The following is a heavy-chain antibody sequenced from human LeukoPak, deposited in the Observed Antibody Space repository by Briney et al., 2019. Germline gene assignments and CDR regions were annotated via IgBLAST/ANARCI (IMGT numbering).Heavy chain of an antibody. CDR1: GYTFTGYY. J-gene: IGHJ5*02. D-gene: IGHD4-17*01. CDR3: ARELHGDHAFGP. V-gene: IGHV1-2*02. Sequence: ASVKVSCKASGYTFTGYYMHWVRQAPGQGLEWMGWINPNSGGTNYAQKFQGRVTMTRDTSISTAYMELSRLRSDDTAVYYCARELHGDHAFGPWAQGTLVSVSS. CDR2: INPNSGGT.